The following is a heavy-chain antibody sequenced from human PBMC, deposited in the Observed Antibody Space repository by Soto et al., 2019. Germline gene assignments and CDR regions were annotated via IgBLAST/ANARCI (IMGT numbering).Heavy chain of an antibody. Sequence: ASVKVSCKASGYTFTRYYMHWVRQAPGQGPEWMGIINPSGGSTTYAQKFQGRVTMTGDTSTSTVYMELSSLRSEDTAMYYCARDGPSGSYNLDYWGPGTIVTVYS. D-gene: IGHD1-26*01. CDR2: INPSGGST. J-gene: IGHJ4*02. CDR3: ARDGPSGSYNLDY. V-gene: IGHV1-46*01. CDR1: GYTFTRYY.